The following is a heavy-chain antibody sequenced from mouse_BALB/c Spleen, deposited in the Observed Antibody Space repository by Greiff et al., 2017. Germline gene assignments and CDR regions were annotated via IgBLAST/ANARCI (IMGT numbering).Heavy chain of an antibody. D-gene: IGHD1-1*01. J-gene: IGHJ3*01. CDR3: ANHYGSSEAWFAY. Sequence: EVKVVESGGGLVQPGGSLKLSCAASGFTFSSYGMSWVRQTPDKRLELVATINSNGGSTYYPDSVKGRFTISRDNAKNTLYLQMSSLKSEDTAMYYCANHYGSSEAWFAYWGQGTLVTVSA. CDR1: GFTFSSYG. CDR2: INSNGGST. V-gene: IGHV5-6-3*01.